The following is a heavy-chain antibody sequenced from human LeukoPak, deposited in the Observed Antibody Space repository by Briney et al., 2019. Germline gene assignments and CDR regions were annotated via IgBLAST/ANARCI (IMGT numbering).Heavy chain of an antibody. V-gene: IGHV3-21*01. D-gene: IGHD2-2*01. CDR3: ARDYPRLTQRIDY. J-gene: IGHJ4*02. CDR2: ISSSSSYI. Sequence: GGSLRLSCAASGFTFSSYSMNWVRQAPGKGLEWVSSISSSSSYIYYADSVKGRFTISRDNAKNSLYLQMNSLRAKAPAVYYCARDYPRLTQRIDYWGQGTLVTVSS. CDR1: GFTFSSYS.